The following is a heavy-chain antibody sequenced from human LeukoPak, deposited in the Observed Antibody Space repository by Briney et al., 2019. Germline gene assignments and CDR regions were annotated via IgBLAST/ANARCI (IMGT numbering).Heavy chain of an antibody. CDR1: GFTFKSYV. D-gene: IGHD1-26*01. J-gene: IGHJ4*02. CDR2: IYGSGVSI. V-gene: IGHV3-23*01. Sequence: GGSLRLSCVASGFTFKSYVMNWVRQAPGKGLEWLATIYGSGVSISYADSVKGRFTISRDNSNNTPYLQMNSLRAEDTAMYYCAKDLGWELPAEAYWGQGILVTVSS. CDR3: AKDLGWELPAEAY.